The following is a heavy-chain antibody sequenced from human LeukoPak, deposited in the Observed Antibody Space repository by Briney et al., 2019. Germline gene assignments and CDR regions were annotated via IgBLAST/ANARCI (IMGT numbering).Heavy chain of an antibody. V-gene: IGHV3-7*05. D-gene: IGHD6-13*01. J-gene: IGHJ4*02. Sequence: GGSLRLSCVASGFTFSTYWMSWVRQAPGKGLEWVASIKQDGSEKYYVDSVKGRFTISRDNAKNSLYLQMNSLRLEDTAVYYCAAGTAADFWGQGTLVTVSS. CDR1: GFTFSTYW. CDR3: AAGTAADF. CDR2: IKQDGSEK.